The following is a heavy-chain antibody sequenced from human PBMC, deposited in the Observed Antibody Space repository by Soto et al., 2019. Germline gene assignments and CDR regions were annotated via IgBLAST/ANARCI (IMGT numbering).Heavy chain of an antibody. J-gene: IGHJ4*02. V-gene: IGHV4-34*01. Sequence: SDALSLTCAVYGGCFCSYCWSWIRQHPGKGLEWIGEINHSGSTNYNPSLKSRVTISVDTSKNQFSLKLSSVTAADTAVYYCARIPRPYYYDSSGYYFPPGYFDYWGQGTLVTVSS. D-gene: IGHD3-22*01. CDR3: ARIPRPYYYDSSGYYFPPGYFDY. CDR1: GGCFCSYC. CDR2: INHSGST.